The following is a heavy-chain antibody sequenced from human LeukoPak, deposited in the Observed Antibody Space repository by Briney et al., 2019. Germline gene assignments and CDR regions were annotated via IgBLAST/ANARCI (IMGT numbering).Heavy chain of an antibody. CDR3: ARDSIAVAGNDY. Sequence: GGSLRLSCAASGFTFDDYGISWVRQAPGKGLEWVSGINWNGGSTGYADSVKGRFTISRDNAKNSLYLQMNSLRAEDTALYYCARDSIAVAGNDYWGQGTLVTVSS. CDR2: INWNGGST. J-gene: IGHJ4*02. V-gene: IGHV3-20*04. D-gene: IGHD6-19*01. CDR1: GFTFDDYG.